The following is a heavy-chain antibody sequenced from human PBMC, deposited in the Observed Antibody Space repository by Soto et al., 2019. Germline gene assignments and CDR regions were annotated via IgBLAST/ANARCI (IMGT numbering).Heavy chain of an antibody. CDR1: GFTFSDSW. V-gene: IGHV3-7*03. J-gene: IGHJ3*02. Sequence: EVQLVESGGGLVQPGGSLRLSCAASGFTFSDSWMDWVRQAPGKGPEWVANIKQDGSEKNYVDSVKGRFTISRDNSINTLYLQMSGLRTEDTAVYYCAHPRGYGVFDAVDIWGQGTMVTVSS. CDR2: IKQDGSEK. CDR3: AHPRGYGVFDAVDI. D-gene: IGHD4-17*01.